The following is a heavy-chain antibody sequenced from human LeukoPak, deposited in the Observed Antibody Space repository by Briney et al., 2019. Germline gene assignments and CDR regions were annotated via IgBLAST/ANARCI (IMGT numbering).Heavy chain of an antibody. V-gene: IGHV4-4*07. CDR3: ARAYAATIPKNYYYYYGMDV. J-gene: IGHJ6*02. CDR1: GGSISSYY. D-gene: IGHD5-12*01. CDR2: IYTSGST. Sequence: PSETLSLTCTVSGGSISSYYWSWIRQPAGKGLEWIGRIYTSGSTNYNPSLKSRVTMSVDTSKNQFSLRLSSVTAADTAVYYCARAYAATIPKNYYYYYGMDVWGQGTTVTVSS.